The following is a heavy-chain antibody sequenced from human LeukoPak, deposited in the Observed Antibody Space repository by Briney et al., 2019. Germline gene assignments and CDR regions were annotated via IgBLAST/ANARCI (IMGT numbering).Heavy chain of an antibody. J-gene: IGHJ4*02. CDR2: INPNSGGT. CDR1: GYTFTGYY. CDR3: AREGRGYPVTPGAFDY. V-gene: IGHV1-2*02. Sequence: GASVKVSCKASGYTFTGYYMHWVRQAPGQGLEWMGWINPNSGGTNYAQKFQGRVTMTRDTSISTAYIELSRLRSDDTAVYYCAREGRGYPVTPGAFDYWGQGTLVTVSS. D-gene: IGHD5-12*01.